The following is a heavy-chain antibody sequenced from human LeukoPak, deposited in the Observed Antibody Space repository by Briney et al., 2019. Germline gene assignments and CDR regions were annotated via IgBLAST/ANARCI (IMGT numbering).Heavy chain of an antibody. D-gene: IGHD2-21*01. Sequence: ASVKVSCKTSGYSFTDYYMHWVRQAPGQGLEWMGWINPNSGGASSAQKFQGRITMTRDTSISTVYMEVSWLTSDDTAIYYCARADRLHGGPYLIGPWGQGTLVTVSS. J-gene: IGHJ5*02. V-gene: IGHV1-2*02. CDR2: INPNSGGA. CDR3: ARADRLHGGPYLIGP. CDR1: GYSFTDYY.